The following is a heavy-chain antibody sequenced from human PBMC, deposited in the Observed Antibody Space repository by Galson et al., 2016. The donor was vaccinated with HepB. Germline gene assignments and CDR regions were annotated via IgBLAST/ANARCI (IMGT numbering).Heavy chain of an antibody. V-gene: IGHV4-31*03. CDR2: VNNTGNT. Sequence: TLSLTCTVSGRALSRGIYSWNSTPQRPGEDLYWLGYVNNTGNTYYNTSLEGRIALSVDTSQNQFSLNLTSVTAADTAVYYCARGTSSPYYDILPGPSPWFDPWGQGTLVTVTS. D-gene: IGHD3-9*01. CDR1: GRALSRGIYS. CDR3: ARGTSSPYYDILPGPSPWFDP. J-gene: IGHJ5*02.